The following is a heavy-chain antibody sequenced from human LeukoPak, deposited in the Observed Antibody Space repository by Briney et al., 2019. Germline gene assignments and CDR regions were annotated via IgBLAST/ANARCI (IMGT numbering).Heavy chain of an antibody. J-gene: IGHJ4*02. CDR3: AKDPLLLWFGVPDY. CDR2: IRYDGSNK. V-gene: IGHV3-30*02. D-gene: IGHD3-10*01. Sequence: PGGSLRLSCAASGFTFSSSWMNWVRQAPGKGLEWVAFIRYDGSNKYYADSVKGRFTISRDNSKNTLYLQMNSLRAEDTAVYYCAKDPLLLWFGVPDYWGQGTLVTVSS. CDR1: GFTFSSSW.